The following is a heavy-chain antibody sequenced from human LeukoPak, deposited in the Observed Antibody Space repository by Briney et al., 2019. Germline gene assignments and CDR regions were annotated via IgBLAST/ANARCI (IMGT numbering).Heavy chain of an antibody. CDR2: ISGSGGST. V-gene: IGHV3-23*01. CDR1: GFTFSSYA. D-gene: IGHD5-12*01. CDR3: ATRGYSGYDEDY. Sequence: PGGSLRLSCAASGFTFSSYAMSWVRQAPGKGLEWVSAISGSGGSTYYADSVKGRFTISRDNSKNTLYLQMNSLRAEDTAVYYCATRGYSGYDEDYWGQGTLVTVSS. J-gene: IGHJ4*02.